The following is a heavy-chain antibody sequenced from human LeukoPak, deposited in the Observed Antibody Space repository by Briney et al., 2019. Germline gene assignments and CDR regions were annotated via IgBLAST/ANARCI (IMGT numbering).Heavy chain of an antibody. J-gene: IGHJ4*02. CDR1: GGSISSGDYY. CDR2: IYYSGST. Sequence: SETLSLTCTVSGGSISSGDYYWSWIRQPPGKGLEWIGYIYYSGSTYYNPSLKSRVTISVDTPKNQFSLKLSSVTAADTAVYYCARTHSGYDYRYFDYWGQGTLVTVSS. V-gene: IGHV4-30-4*01. CDR3: ARTHSGYDYRYFDY. D-gene: IGHD5-12*01.